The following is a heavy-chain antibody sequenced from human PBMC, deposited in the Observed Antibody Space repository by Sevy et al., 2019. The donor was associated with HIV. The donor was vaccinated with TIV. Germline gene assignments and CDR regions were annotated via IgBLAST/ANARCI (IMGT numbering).Heavy chain of an antibody. CDR2: INHTGDT. CDR1: GGSFSTYS. CDR3: ARSTGGGNFDY. J-gene: IGHJ4*02. D-gene: IGHD2-15*01. Sequence: LSLTCAVYGGSFSTYSWSWIRQPPGKGLEWIGEINHTGDTNYNPSLESRVTISVDTSKNQFSLKLSSVTAADTAVYYCARSTGGGNFDYWGQGTLVTVSS. V-gene: IGHV4-34*01.